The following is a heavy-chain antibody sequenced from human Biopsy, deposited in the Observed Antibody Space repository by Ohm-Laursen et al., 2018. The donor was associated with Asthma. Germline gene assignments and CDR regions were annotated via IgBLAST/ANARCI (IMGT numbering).Heavy chain of an antibody. CDR2: INHSGST. CDR1: GGSFSGYY. Sequence: SETLSLTCAVYGGSFSGYYWSWIRQPPGKGLEWIGEINHSGSTNYNPSIKSRFTIYVDTSKNQFSLKLSLVTAADTAVYYCARSAKTIFGVVMGSYYYGMDVWGQGTTVTVSS. V-gene: IGHV4-34*01. CDR3: ARSAKTIFGVVMGSYYYGMDV. J-gene: IGHJ6*02. D-gene: IGHD3-3*01.